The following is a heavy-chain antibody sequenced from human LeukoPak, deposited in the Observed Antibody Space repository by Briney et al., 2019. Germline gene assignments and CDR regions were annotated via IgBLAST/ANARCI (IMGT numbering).Heavy chain of an antibody. CDR3: ARDFAVVTATSVYYYYGMDV. V-gene: IGHV1-2*02. CDR1: GYTFTGYY. CDR2: INPNSGGT. D-gene: IGHD2-21*02. Sequence: ASVKASCKASGYTFTGYYMHWVRQAPGQGLEWMGWINPNSGGTNYAQKFQGRVTMTRDTSISTAYMELSRLRSDDTAVYYCARDFAVVTATSVYYYYGMDVWGQGTTVTVSS. J-gene: IGHJ6*02.